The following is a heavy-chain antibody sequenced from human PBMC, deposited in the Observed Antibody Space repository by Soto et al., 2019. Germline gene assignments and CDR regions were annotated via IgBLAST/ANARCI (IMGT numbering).Heavy chain of an antibody. D-gene: IGHD6-13*01. Sequence: SQTLSLTCAISGDSVSSNSAAWNWIRQSPSRGLEWLGRTYYRSKWYSDYAVSVKSRITINPDTSKNQFSLQLNSVTPEDTAVYYCTQAAGYISTWFFDSWAQGTLVTVP. CDR3: TQAAGYISTWFFDS. J-gene: IGHJ4*02. CDR2: TYYRSKWYS. CDR1: GDSVSSNSAA. V-gene: IGHV6-1*01.